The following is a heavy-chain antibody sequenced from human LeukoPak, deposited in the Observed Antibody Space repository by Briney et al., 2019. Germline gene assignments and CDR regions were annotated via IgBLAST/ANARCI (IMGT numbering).Heavy chain of an antibody. D-gene: IGHD1-14*01. CDR3: ARGRARRGFLGIATTPRLHAFDI. CDR1: GFTFINYA. V-gene: IGHV3-11*01. Sequence: GGSLRLSCAASGFTFINYAMSWVRQAPGKGLEWVSYISSSGSTIYYADSVKGRFTISRDNAKNSLYLQMNSLRAEDTAVYYCARGRARRGFLGIATTPRLHAFDIWGQGTMVTVSS. J-gene: IGHJ3*02. CDR2: ISSSGSTI.